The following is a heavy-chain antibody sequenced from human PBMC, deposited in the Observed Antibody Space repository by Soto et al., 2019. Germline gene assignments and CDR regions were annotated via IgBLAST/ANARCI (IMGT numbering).Heavy chain of an antibody. CDR3: ATYTVVTGFDY. D-gene: IGHD2-15*01. V-gene: IGHV1-24*01. CDR2: FDPEDGET. J-gene: IGHJ4*02. Sequence: ASGQVSCKDSGYTLPELSMHLLRQAPGKGLEWMGGFDPEDGETIYAQKFQGRVTMTEDTSTDTAYMELSSLGSEDTAVYYCATYTVVTGFDYWGQGTLVTSPQ. CDR1: GYTLPELS.